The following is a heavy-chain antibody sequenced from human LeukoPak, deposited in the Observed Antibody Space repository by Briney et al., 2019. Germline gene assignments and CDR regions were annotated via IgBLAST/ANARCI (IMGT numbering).Heavy chain of an antibody. CDR3: ARTIIGYSGYETGAFDI. V-gene: IGHV5-51*01. CDR1: GYSFTSYW. Sequence: GESLQISCKGSGYSFTSYWIGWVRQMPGKGLEWLGIIYPGDSDTRYSPSFQGQVTISADKSISTAYLQWSSLKASDTATYDCARTIIGYSGYETGAFDIWGQGTMVTVSS. D-gene: IGHD5-12*01. J-gene: IGHJ3*02. CDR2: IYPGDSDT.